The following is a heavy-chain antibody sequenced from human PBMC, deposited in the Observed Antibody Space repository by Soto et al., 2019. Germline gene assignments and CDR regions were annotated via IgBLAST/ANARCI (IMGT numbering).Heavy chain of an antibody. CDR3: SRARGHWLWFLDY. CDR2: ILYSGET. V-gene: IGHV4-31*11. CDR1: GDSIGSGGYF. Sequence: QVQLQESGPGLVKPSKPLSLTCGVSGDSIGSGGYFWSWIRQHPGKGLELIGYILYSGETFYSSSLNSRVSISVDTSENQFSLNLNSLTSAETAVYYCSRARGHWLWFLDYWGQGPLVTVSS. J-gene: IGHJ4*02. D-gene: IGHD5-18*01.